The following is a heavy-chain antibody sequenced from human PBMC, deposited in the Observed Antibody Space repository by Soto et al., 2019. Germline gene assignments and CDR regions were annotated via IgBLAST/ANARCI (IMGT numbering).Heavy chain of an antibody. CDR1: GDSVSSNSAA. CDR3: ARGRSNDYGDYVAFDI. D-gene: IGHD4-17*01. V-gene: IGHV6-1*01. J-gene: IGHJ3*02. CDR2: TYYRSKWYN. Sequence: SQTLALPCGISGDSVSSNSAACNFIRQSPSRGLEWLGRTYYRSKWYNDYAVSVKSRITINPDTSKNQFSLQLNSVTPEDTAVYYCARGRSNDYGDYVAFDIWGQGTMVTVSS.